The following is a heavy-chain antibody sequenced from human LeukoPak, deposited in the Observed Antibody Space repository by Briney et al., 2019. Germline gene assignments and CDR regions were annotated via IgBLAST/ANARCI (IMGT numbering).Heavy chain of an antibody. CDR3: ASLGPTIFGVVRDANAFDI. CDR1: GGSISSYY. V-gene: IGHV4-4*07. Sequence: PSETLSLTCTVSGGSISSYYWSWIRQPAGKGLEWIGRIYTSGSTNYNPSLKSRVTMSVDTSKNQFSLKLSSVTAADTAVYYCASLGPTIFGVVRDANAFDIWGQGTMVTVSS. D-gene: IGHD3-3*01. J-gene: IGHJ3*02. CDR2: IYTSGST.